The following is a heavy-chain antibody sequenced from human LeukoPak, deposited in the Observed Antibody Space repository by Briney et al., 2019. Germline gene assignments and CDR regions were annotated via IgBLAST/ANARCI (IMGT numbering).Heavy chain of an antibody. J-gene: IGHJ4*02. CDR2: FDPEDGET. CDR3: ATVTVRLNFDWLLSFDY. Sequence: ASVKVSCKVSGYTLTELSMHWVRQAPGKGLEWMGGFDPEDGETIYAQKFQGRVTMTEDTSTDTAYMELSSLRSEDTAVYYCATVTVRLNFDWLLSFDYWGQGTLVTVSS. CDR1: GYTLTELS. V-gene: IGHV1-24*01. D-gene: IGHD3-9*01.